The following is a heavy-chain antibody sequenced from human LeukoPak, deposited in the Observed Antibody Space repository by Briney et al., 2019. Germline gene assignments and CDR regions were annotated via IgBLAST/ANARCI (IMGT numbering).Heavy chain of an antibody. J-gene: IGHJ6*03. CDR2: IYSGGST. CDR3: ARTGYDGSPYYYYYYMDV. Sequence: GGSLRLSCAASGFTVSSNYMSWVRQAPGKGLEWVSVIYSGGSTYYADSVKGRFTISRDNSKNTLYLQMNSLRAEDTAVYYCARTGYDGSPYYYYYYMDVWGKGTTVTISS. CDR1: GFTVSSNY. V-gene: IGHV3-66*01. D-gene: IGHD5-24*01.